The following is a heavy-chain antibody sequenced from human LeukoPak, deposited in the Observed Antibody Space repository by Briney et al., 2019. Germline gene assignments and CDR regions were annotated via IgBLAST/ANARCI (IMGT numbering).Heavy chain of an antibody. Sequence: GGSLRLSCAASGFTFSSYGMHWVRQAPGKGLEWVAVIWYDGSNKYYADSVKGRFTISRDNSKNTLYLQMNNLRAEDTAVYYCAKDLRNYFEANGYSKGGGDYFDYWGQGTLVTVSS. CDR3: AKDLRNYFEANGYSKGGGDYFDY. CDR2: IWYDGSNK. D-gene: IGHD3-22*01. J-gene: IGHJ4*02. CDR1: GFTFSSYG. V-gene: IGHV3-33*06.